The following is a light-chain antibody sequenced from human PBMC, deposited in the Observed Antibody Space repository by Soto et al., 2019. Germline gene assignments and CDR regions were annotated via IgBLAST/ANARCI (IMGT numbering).Light chain of an antibody. J-gene: IGLJ3*02. CDR1: SSDVGGYNF. Sequence: QSAPTQPASVSGSPGQSVTISCTGTSSDVGGYNFVSWYQHHPGKDPKLMIYEVSNRPSGVSNRFSGSKSGNTASLTISGLQAEDEADYYCTSYRTTSTWVFGGGTKVTVL. CDR2: EVS. CDR3: TSYRTTSTWV. V-gene: IGLV2-14*01.